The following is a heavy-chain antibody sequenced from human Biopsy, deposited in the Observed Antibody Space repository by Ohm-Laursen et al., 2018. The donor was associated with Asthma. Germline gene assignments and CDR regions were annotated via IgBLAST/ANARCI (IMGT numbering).Heavy chain of an antibody. CDR2: VSSDGHDK. CDR1: GFAFDSYA. Sequence: SLRLSCAASGFAFDSYAMYWVRQGPGKGLEWVAFVSSDGHDKFYEDSVKGRFTISRDNSRNRLYLQINRLTVEDSAPYFCARQSGQDFPDTSAFDIWGQGTKVAVSS. V-gene: IGHV3-30*03. J-gene: IGHJ3*02. CDR3: ARQSGQDFPDTSAFDI. D-gene: IGHD3-22*01.